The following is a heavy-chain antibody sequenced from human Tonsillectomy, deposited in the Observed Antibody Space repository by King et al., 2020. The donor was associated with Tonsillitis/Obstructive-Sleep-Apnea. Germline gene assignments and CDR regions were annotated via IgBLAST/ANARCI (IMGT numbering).Heavy chain of an antibody. CDR1: GDSISSGGYY. J-gene: IGHJ4*02. D-gene: IGHD3-10*01. V-gene: IGHV4-31*03. CDR2: IYYSGST. CDR3: ARELYGSGSYWQASGLIN. Sequence: VQLQESGPGLVKPSQTLSLTCTVSGDSISSGGYYWSWIRQHPGKGLEWIGYIYYSGSTYYNPSLKSRVTISVDTSKNQFSLKLSSVTAADTAVYYCARELYGSGSYWQASGLINWGQGTLVTVSS.